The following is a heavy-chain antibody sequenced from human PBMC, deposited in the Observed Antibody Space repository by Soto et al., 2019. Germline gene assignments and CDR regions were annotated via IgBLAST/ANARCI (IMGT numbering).Heavy chain of an antibody. J-gene: IGHJ4*02. CDR3: ASLTGHSTGWVDY. CDR2: IIPVIAVV. Sequence: QVQLVQSGAAVKKPGSSVKVSCQASGGIFSSHTISWVRQAPGQGLEWMGRIIPVIAVVNYAQKFQGRVTITADKSTSTAYMELTSLRPEDTAVYFCASLTGHSTGWVDYWGQGTLVTVSS. V-gene: IGHV1-69*02. D-gene: IGHD2-8*02. CDR1: GGIFSSHT.